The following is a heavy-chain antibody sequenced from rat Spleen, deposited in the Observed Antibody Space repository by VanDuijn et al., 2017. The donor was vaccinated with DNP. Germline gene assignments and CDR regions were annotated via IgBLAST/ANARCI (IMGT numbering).Heavy chain of an antibody. D-gene: IGHD1-12*01. J-gene: IGHJ4*01. Sequence: EVQLVESGGGLVQPGRSLKVSCAASRITFSDHNMAWVRQAPKKSLEWVATFSTRGDDTYYRDSVKDRFTISRDNAKSILYLQMNSLKSEDTATYYCARHRTIMPYYYAMDAWGQGASVTVSS. CDR2: FSTRGDDT. V-gene: IGHV5-25*01. CDR1: RITFSDHN. CDR3: ARHRTIMPYYYAMDA.